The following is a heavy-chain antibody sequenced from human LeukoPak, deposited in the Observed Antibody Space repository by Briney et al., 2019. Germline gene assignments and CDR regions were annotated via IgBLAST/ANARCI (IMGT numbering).Heavy chain of an antibody. V-gene: IGHV4-34*01. Sequence: PSETLSLTCAVYGGSFSGYYWSWIRQPPGKGLEWIGEINHSGSTNYNPSLKSRVTISVDTSKNQFSLKLSSVTAADTAVYYCARSLAYCGGDCSAPQPAYYYYYMDVRGKGTTVTVSS. CDR1: GGSFSGYY. CDR2: INHSGST. CDR3: ARSLAYCGGDCSAPQPAYYYYYMDV. D-gene: IGHD2-21*02. J-gene: IGHJ6*03.